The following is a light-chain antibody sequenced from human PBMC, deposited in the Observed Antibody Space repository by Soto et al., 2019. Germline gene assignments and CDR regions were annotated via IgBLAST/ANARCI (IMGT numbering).Light chain of an antibody. V-gene: IGKV3-20*01. CDR2: SAS. CDR1: QSVSNSY. CDR3: QHYGTSPPIT. J-gene: IGKJ5*01. Sequence: EIVLTQSPGTLSLSPGERATLSCRATQSVSNSYLAWYQQKPGQAPRLLIYSASSRATGIPERFSGSGSGTDFTLTISRLEPEDFAVYLCQHYGTSPPITFGQGTRLE.